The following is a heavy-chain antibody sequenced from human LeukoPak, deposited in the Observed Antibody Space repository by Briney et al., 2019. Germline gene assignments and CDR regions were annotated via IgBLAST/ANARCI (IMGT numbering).Heavy chain of an antibody. CDR1: GFTFSNAW. J-gene: IGHJ4*02. Sequence: GGSLRLSCAASGFTFSNAWINWVRQAPGKGLEWVSTISDIGTSTYYTDSVKGRFTISRDNSKNTLYLQMNSLRAEDTAVYYCAKEPYDSSGYYSDYWGQGTLVTVSS. CDR2: ISDIGTST. CDR3: AKEPYDSSGYYSDY. V-gene: IGHV3-23*01. D-gene: IGHD3-22*01.